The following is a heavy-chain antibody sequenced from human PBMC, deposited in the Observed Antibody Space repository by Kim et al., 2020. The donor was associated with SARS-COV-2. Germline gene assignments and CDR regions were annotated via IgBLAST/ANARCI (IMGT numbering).Heavy chain of an antibody. Sequence: SETLSLTCTVSGGSISSSSYYWGWIRQPPGKGLEWIGSIYYSGSTYYNPSLKSRVTISVDTSKNQFSLKLSSVTAADTAVYYCARLEGEIHSGYVGYYYYYGMDVWGQGTTVTVSS. CDR1: GGSISSSSYY. J-gene: IGHJ6*02. CDR3: ARLEGEIHSGYVGYYYYYGMDV. V-gene: IGHV4-39*01. D-gene: IGHD5-12*01. CDR2: IYYSGST.